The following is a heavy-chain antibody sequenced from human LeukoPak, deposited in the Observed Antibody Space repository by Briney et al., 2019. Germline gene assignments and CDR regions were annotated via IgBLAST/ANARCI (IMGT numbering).Heavy chain of an antibody. CDR3: ARDTMVRGNDY. CDR2: IKQDGSEK. V-gene: IGHV3-7*01. CDR1: GFTFSSYW. Sequence: GGSLRLSCAASGFTFSSYWISWVRQAPGKGLEWVANIKQDGSEKYYVDSVKGRFTLSRDNAKNSLYLQMNSLRAEDTAVYYCARDTMVRGNDYWGQGTLVTVSS. D-gene: IGHD3-10*01. J-gene: IGHJ4*02.